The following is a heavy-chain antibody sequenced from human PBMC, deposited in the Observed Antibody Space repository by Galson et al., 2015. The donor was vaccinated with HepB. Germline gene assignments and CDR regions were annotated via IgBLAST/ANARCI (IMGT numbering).Heavy chain of an antibody. CDR2: ISSSSSYI. V-gene: IGHV3-21*01. J-gene: IGHJ4*02. D-gene: IGHD5-24*01. CDR1: GFTFSSYS. CDR3: ARVGDGYKIGGGYFDY. Sequence: SLRLSCAASGFTFSSYSMNWVRQAPGKGLEWVSSISSSSSYIYYADSVKGRFTISRDNAKNSLYLQMNSLRAEDTAVYYCARVGDGYKIGGGYFDYWGQGTLVTVSS.